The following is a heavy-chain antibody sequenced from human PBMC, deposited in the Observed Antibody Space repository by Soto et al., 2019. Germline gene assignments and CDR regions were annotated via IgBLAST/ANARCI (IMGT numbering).Heavy chain of an antibody. V-gene: IGHV3-23*01. CDR2: ISGSGGST. CDR3: AKDQHCSGGSCYIDY. Sequence: GGSLRLSCAASGFTFSSYAMSWVRQAPGKGLEWVSAISGSGGSTYYADSVKGRFTISRDNSKNTLYLQMNSLRAEDTAVYYCAKDQHCSGGSCYIDYWGQGTLVTVSS. D-gene: IGHD2-15*01. J-gene: IGHJ4*02. CDR1: GFTFSSYA.